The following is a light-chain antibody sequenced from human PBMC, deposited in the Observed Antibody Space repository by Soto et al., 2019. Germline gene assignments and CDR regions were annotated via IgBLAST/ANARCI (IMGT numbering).Light chain of an antibody. J-gene: IGLJ1*01. Sequence: QSALTQPASVSGPPGQSITISCTGTSSDVGNYNYVSWYQLHPGKAPKLIIYEVSNRPSGLSNRFSGSKSGNTASLTISGLQAEDEADYYCSSYTSTGTLVFGTGTQLTVL. V-gene: IGLV2-14*01. CDR3: SSYTSTGTLV. CDR2: EVS. CDR1: SSDVGNYNY.